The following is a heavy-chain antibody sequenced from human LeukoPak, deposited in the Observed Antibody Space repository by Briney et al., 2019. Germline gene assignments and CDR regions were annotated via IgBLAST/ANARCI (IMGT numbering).Heavy chain of an antibody. J-gene: IGHJ4*02. CDR3: AIARFGESAFDY. Sequence: SETLSLTCTVSGGSISSSSYYWGWIRQPPGKGLEWIGSIYYSGSTYYNPSLKSRVTISVDTSKNQFSLKLSSVTAADTAVYYCAIARFGESAFDYWGQGTLVTVSS. V-gene: IGHV4-39*07. CDR2: IYYSGST. D-gene: IGHD3-10*01. CDR1: GGSISSSSYY.